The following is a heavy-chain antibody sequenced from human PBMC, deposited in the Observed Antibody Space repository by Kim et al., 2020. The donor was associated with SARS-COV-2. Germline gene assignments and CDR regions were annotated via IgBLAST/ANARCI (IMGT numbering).Heavy chain of an antibody. Sequence: ASVKVSCKASGYTFTSYGISWVRQAPGQGLEWMGWISAYNGNTNYAQKLQGRVTMTTDTSTSTAYMELRSLRSDDTAVYYCARDKCTGGVCPISYWGQGTLVTVSS. CDR3: ARDKCTGGVCPISY. D-gene: IGHD2-8*02. V-gene: IGHV1-18*01. J-gene: IGHJ4*02. CDR1: GYTFTSYG. CDR2: ISAYNGNT.